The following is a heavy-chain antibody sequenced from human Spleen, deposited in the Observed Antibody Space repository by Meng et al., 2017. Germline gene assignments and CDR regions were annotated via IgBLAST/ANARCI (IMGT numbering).Heavy chain of an antibody. Sequence: GESLKISCAASGFTFSSYAMSWVRQAPGKGLEWVGFIRGKAYGGTTEYAASVKGRFTISRDDSKSIAYLQMNSLKTEDTAVYYCTRDQIDYWGQGTLVTVSS. V-gene: IGHV3-49*04. CDR2: IRGKAYGGTT. CDR3: TRDQIDY. CDR1: GFTFSSYA. J-gene: IGHJ4*02.